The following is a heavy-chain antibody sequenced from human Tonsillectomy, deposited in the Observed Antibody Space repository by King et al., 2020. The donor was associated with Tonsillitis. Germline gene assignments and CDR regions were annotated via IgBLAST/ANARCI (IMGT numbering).Heavy chain of an antibody. Sequence: QLVQSGAEVKKPGESLKISCKGSGYSFTSYCIGWVRQMPGKGLEWRGVIYPVDSDTRYSPSFQGQVTISADKSISTAYLQWSSLKASDTAMYYCATRPYSYGPRAAFDIWGQGTMVTGSS. V-gene: IGHV5-51*01. CDR1: GYSFTSYC. D-gene: IGHD5-18*01. CDR3: ATRPYSYGPRAAFDI. J-gene: IGHJ3*02. CDR2: IYPVDSDT.